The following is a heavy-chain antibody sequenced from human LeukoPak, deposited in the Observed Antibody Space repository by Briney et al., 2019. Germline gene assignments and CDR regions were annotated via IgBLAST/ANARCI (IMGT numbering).Heavy chain of an antibody. Sequence: ASVTVSYMASGYTFTSYDINWVRQATGQGLEWMGWMNPNSGNTGYPQKFQDRGTITSNTSKSTAYMELSSLRSEDTAVYHCASSPRLLRYFDWSSKRDTHNNWFDHWGQGTLVTVSS. J-gene: IGHJ5*02. V-gene: IGHV1-8*01. CDR2: MNPNSGNT. D-gene: IGHD3-9*01. CDR1: GYTFTSYD. CDR3: ASSPRLLRYFDWSSKRDTHNNWFDH.